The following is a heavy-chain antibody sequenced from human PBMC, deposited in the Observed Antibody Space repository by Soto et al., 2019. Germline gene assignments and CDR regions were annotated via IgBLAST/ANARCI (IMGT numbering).Heavy chain of an antibody. CDR1: GYTFTGYY. V-gene: IGHV1-2*04. D-gene: IGHD6-19*01. J-gene: IGHJ6*02. CDR3: ARDAGLSSSGWYYYYGMDV. Sequence: QVQLVQSGAEVKKPGASVKVSCKASGYTFTGYYMHWVRQAPGQGLEWMGWINPNSGGTNYAQKFQGWVTMTRDTSISPAYMELSRLRSDDTAVYYCARDAGLSSSGWYYYYGMDVWGQGTTVTVSS. CDR2: INPNSGGT.